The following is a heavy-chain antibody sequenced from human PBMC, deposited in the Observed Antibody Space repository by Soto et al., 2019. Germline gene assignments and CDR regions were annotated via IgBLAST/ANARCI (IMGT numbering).Heavy chain of an antibody. D-gene: IGHD6-6*01. CDR3: ARGRYSSSSRQHYYGMDV. CDR2: INSDGSST. Sequence: PGGSLRLSCAASGFTFSSYWMHWVRQAPGKGLVWVSRINSDGSSTSYADSVKGRFTISRDNAKNTLYLQMNSLRAEDTAVYYCARGRYSSSSRQHYYGMDVWGQGTTVTVSS. V-gene: IGHV3-74*01. CDR1: GFTFSSYW. J-gene: IGHJ6*02.